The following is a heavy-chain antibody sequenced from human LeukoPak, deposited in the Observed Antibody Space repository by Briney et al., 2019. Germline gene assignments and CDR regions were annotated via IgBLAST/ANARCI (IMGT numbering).Heavy chain of an antibody. CDR3: ARQIASAGTAGFDF. CDR1: GGSISGNY. D-gene: IGHD6-13*01. CDR2: IYYSGST. Sequence: SETLSLTCTVSGGSISGNYWSWIRQPPGKGLEWIGYIYYSGSTKYNPSLKSRVTISVDTAKNQFSLRLSSVTAADTAVYYCARQIASAGTAGFDFWGQGALVTVSS. J-gene: IGHJ4*02. V-gene: IGHV4-59*12.